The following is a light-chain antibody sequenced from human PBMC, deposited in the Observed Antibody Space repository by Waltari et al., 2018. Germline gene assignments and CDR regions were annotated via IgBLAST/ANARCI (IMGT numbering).Light chain of an antibody. Sequence: QSALTHPASVSGSPGQSIPISCTGTSSDIGGYNYLSWYQQHPGKSPKLMIYDVSKRQSGVSNRFSGSKSGNTVSLTISGLQTVDEADYYCSSYTSSSSRVFGTGTKVTVL. CDR3: SSYTSSSSRV. V-gene: IGLV2-14*01. CDR2: DVS. CDR1: SSDIGGYNY. J-gene: IGLJ1*01.